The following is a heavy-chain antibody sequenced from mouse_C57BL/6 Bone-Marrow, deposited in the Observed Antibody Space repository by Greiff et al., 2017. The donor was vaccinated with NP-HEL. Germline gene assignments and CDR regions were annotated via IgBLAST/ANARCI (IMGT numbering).Heavy chain of an antibody. CDR1: GFNIKDDY. V-gene: IGHV14-4*01. D-gene: IGHD1-1*01. CDR3: TSITTAVARGY. Sequence: VHVKQSGAELVRPGASVKLSCTASGFNIKDDYMHWVKQRPEQGLEWIGWIDPENGDTEYASKFQGKATITADTSSNTAYLQLSSLTSEDTAVYYCTSITTAVARGYWGQGTTLTVSS. J-gene: IGHJ2*01. CDR2: IDPENGDT.